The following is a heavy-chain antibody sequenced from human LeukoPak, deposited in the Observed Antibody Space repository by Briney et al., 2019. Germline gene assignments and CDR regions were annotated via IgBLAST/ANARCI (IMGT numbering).Heavy chain of an antibody. Sequence: PGGSLRLSCAASGFTFSSYAMHWVRQAPGKGLEWVAVISYDGSNKYYADSVKGRFTISRDNSKNTLYLQMNSLRAEDTAVYYCARNQGSGSYRRNYFDYWGQGTLVTVSS. J-gene: IGHJ4*02. CDR1: GFTFSSYA. D-gene: IGHD1-26*01. V-gene: IGHV3-30*04. CDR2: ISYDGSNK. CDR3: ARNQGSGSYRRNYFDY.